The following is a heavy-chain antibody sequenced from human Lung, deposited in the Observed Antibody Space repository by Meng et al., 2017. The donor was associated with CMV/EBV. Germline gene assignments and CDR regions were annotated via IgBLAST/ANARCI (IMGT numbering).Heavy chain of an antibody. J-gene: IGHJ6*02. V-gene: IGHV3-30-3*01. Sequence: GESLKISCAASGFTFSSYAMHWVRQAPGKGLEWVAVISYDRSNKYYADSVKGRFTISRDNSKNTLYLQMNSLRAEDTAVYYCARPTAGYYYYYGMDVWGQGTTVTVSS. CDR1: GFTFSSYA. D-gene: IGHD6-13*01. CDR2: ISYDRSNK. CDR3: ARPTAGYYYYYGMDV.